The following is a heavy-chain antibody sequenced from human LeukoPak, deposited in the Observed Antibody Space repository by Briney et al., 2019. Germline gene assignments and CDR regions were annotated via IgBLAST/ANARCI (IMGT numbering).Heavy chain of an antibody. CDR1: GGTFSSYA. J-gene: IGHJ4*02. Sequence: GASVKVSCKASGGTFSSYAISWVRQAPGQGLEWMGGIIPIFGTANYAQKFQGRVTITADDSTSTAYMELSSLRSEDTAVYYCARGARIAVAGTVRSFFDYWGQGTLVTVSS. CDR3: ARGARIAVAGTVRSFFDY. D-gene: IGHD6-19*01. CDR2: IIPIFGTA. V-gene: IGHV1-69*13.